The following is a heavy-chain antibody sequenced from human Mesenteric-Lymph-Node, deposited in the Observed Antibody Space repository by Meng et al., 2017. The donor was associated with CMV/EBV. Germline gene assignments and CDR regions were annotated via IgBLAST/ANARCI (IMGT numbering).Heavy chain of an antibody. Sequence: SETLSLTCTVYGGSFTIYYWTWIRQPPGKGLEWIGEIDHRGSINYNPSLKSRVTISADSSKNQFSLNLTSVPAADTAVYYCARGRTTTGQGVYYFNGLDVWGQGATVTVSS. J-gene: IGHJ6*02. CDR1: GGSFTIYY. D-gene: IGHD1-1*01. CDR3: ARGRTTTGQGVYYFNGLDV. V-gene: IGHV4-34*01. CDR2: IDHRGSI.